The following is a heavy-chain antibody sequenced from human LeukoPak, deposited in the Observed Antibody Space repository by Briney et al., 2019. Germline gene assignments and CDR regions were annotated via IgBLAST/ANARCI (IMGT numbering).Heavy chain of an antibody. CDR1: GFTFSSYS. CDR2: ISSSSSYI. D-gene: IGHD6-6*01. V-gene: IGHV3-21*01. J-gene: IGHJ4*02. CDR3: ARDYSSSLDFDY. Sequence: PGGSLRLSCAASGFTFSSYSMHWVRQAPGKGLEWVSSISSSSSYIYYADSVKGRFTISRDNAKNSLYLQMNSLRAEDTAVYYCARDYSSSLDFDYWGQGTLVTVSS.